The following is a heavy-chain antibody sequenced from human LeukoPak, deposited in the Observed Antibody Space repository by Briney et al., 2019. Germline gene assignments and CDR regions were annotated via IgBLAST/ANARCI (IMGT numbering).Heavy chain of an antibody. CDR1: GFTFSTYA. CDR3: ARDRRYSYIDY. CDR2: ISYDRSNK. V-gene: IGHV3-30-3*01. Sequence: GRSLRLSCAASGFTFSTYAMHWVRQAPGKGLEWVAVISYDRSNKYYADSVKGRFTISRDSSKNTLYLQMNSLRAEDTAVYYCARDRRYSYIDYWGQGTLVTVSS. J-gene: IGHJ4*02. D-gene: IGHD5-18*01.